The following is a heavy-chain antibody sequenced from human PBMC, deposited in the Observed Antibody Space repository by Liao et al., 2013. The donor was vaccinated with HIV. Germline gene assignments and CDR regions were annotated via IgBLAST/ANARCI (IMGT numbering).Heavy chain of an antibody. Sequence: VQLQESGPGLVKPSQTLSLTCSVSGGSIRGGSYYWGWDPAARREGTGVGWPYLFQWELQLQPRPQESSHHVSRHVQEPVLLKLSSMTAADTAVYYCARVGYDTGVFDYWAREPWSPSPQ. CDR1: GGSIRGGSYY. CDR2: LFQWEL. D-gene: IGHD3-22*01. V-gene: IGHV4-61*02. CDR3: ARVGYDTGVFDY. J-gene: IGHJ4*02.